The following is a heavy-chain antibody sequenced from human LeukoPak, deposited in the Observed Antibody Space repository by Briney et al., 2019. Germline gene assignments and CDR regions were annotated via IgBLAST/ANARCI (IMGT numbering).Heavy chain of an antibody. J-gene: IGHJ4*02. D-gene: IGHD3-22*01. CDR2: INHSGST. V-gene: IGHV4-34*01. CDR3: ARVVRYYYDSSGHASKYYFDY. CDR1: GGSFSGYY. Sequence: PSETLSLTCAVYGGSFSGYYWSWIRQPPGKGLEWIGEINHSGSTNYNPSLKSRVTISVDTSKNQFSLKLSSVTTADTAVYYCARVVRYYYDSSGHASKYYFDYWGQGTLVTVSS.